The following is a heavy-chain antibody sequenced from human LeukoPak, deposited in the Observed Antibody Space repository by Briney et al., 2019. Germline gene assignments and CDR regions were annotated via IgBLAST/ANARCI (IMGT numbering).Heavy chain of an antibody. CDR3: AKDLAVAGDS. CDR2: TSWNSGSI. J-gene: IGHJ1*01. D-gene: IGHD6-19*01. Sequence: GGSLRLSCAASGFTFDDYAMHWVRQAPGKGLEWVSGTSWNSGSIGYADSVKGRFTISRDNAKNSLYLQMNSLRAEDTALYYCAKDLAVAGDSWGQGTLVTVSS. V-gene: IGHV3-9*01. CDR1: GFTFDDYA.